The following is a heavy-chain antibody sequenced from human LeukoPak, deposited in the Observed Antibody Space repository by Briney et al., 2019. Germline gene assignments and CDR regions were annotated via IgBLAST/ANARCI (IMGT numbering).Heavy chain of an antibody. CDR3: ASGSRSSSWYVDDAFDI. J-gene: IGHJ3*02. V-gene: IGHV1-8*03. D-gene: IGHD6-13*01. CDR1: GYTFINHD. CDR2: MNSNSGNT. Sequence: GASVKVSCKGYGYTFINHDIDWVRQAAGQGLEWMGWMNSNSGNTGYAQKFQGRVTFTRDTSISTAYMELRSLRSDDTAVYYCASGSRSSSWYVDDAFDIWGQGTMVTVSS.